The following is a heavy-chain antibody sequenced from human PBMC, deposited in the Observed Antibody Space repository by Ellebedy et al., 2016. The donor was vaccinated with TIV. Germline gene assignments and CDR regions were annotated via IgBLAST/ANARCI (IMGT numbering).Heavy chain of an antibody. V-gene: IGHV3-11*01. CDR3: ARAREPGYFAYYYYGMDV. Sequence: PGGSLRLSCTASGFTFSDYYMSWVRQAPGKGLEWVSYITNTGSTTYYADSVRGRFTVARDNAKNSLYLQMNSLRADDTAVYYCARAREPGYFAYYYYGMDVWGQGTLVTVSS. J-gene: IGHJ6*02. CDR1: GFTFSDYY. D-gene: IGHD3-9*01. CDR2: ITNTGSTT.